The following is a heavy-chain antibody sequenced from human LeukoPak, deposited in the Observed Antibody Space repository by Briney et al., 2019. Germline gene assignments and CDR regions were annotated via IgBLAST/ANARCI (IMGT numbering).Heavy chain of an antibody. V-gene: IGHV3-33*06. J-gene: IGHJ4*02. CDR3: AKEHGQYNYFDY. CDR1: GFTFSSYG. Sequence: GGSLRLSCAASGFTFSSYGMHWVRQAPGKGLEWVAVIWYDGSNKYYPDSVKGRFTISRDNSKNTLYLQMNSLRAEDTAVYYCAKEHGQYNYFDYWGQGTLVTVSS. D-gene: IGHD5-18*01. CDR2: IWYDGSNK.